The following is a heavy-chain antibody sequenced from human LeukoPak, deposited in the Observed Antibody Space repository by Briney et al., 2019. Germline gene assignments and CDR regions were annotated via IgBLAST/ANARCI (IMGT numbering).Heavy chain of an antibody. J-gene: IGHJ3*02. CDR2: IRSKADSYAT. Sequence: GGSLRLSCAPSGFTFSGSVIHWVRQASGKGLEWVGRIRSKADSYATAYAASVKGRFTISRDNSKNTLYLQMNTLRAEDTAVYYCARPYGDYARGGFDMWGQGTMVTVSS. CDR1: GFTFSGSV. V-gene: IGHV3-73*01. D-gene: IGHD4-17*01. CDR3: ARPYGDYARGGFDM.